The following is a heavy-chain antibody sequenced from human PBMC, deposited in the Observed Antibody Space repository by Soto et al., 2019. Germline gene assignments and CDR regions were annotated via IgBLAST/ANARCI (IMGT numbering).Heavy chain of an antibody. D-gene: IGHD2-15*01. Sequence: EASVKVSCKASGYTFTSYAMHWVRQAPGQKLEWMGWINAGNGNTKYSQKFQGRVTITRDTSASTAYMELSSLRSEDTAVYYCASSGWNYYYYYGMDVWGQGTTVTVSS. V-gene: IGHV1-3*01. CDR3: ASSGWNYYYYYGMDV. J-gene: IGHJ6*02. CDR1: GYTFTSYA. CDR2: INAGNGNT.